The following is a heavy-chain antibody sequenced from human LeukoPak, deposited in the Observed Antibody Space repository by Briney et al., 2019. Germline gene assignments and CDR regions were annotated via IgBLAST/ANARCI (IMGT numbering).Heavy chain of an antibody. CDR1: GFTFSSYS. D-gene: IGHD4/OR15-4a*01. Sequence: GGSLRLSCAASGFTFSSYSMNWVRQAPGKGLEWVSYISSAGSTRYYADSVKGRFTISRDDAKNSLYLQMNSLRAEDTAVYYCARDLTGRRCWFDPWGQGTLVTVSS. CDR3: ARDLTGRRCWFDP. CDR2: ISSAGSTR. V-gene: IGHV3-48*04. J-gene: IGHJ5*02.